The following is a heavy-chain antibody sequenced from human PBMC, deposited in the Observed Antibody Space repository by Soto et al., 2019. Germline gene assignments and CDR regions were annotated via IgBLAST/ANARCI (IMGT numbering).Heavy chain of an antibody. CDR2: ISAYSGGT. D-gene: IGHD2-15*01. CDR1: GYTFTSYG. V-gene: IGHV1-2*04. Sequence: ASVKVSCKASGYTFTSYGISWVRQAPGQGLEWMGWISAYSGGTNYAQKFQGWVTMTRDTSISTAYMELSRLRSDDTAVYYCARGPRTWYYFDYWGQGTLVTVSS. J-gene: IGHJ4*02. CDR3: ARGPRTWYYFDY.